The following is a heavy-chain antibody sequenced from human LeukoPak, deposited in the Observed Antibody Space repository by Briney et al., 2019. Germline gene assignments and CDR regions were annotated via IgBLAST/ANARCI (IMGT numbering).Heavy chain of an antibody. V-gene: IGHV3-30*04. CDR2: ISYDGSNK. CDR1: GFTFSSYA. D-gene: IGHD5-12*01. J-gene: IGHJ4*02. Sequence: PGGSLRLSCAASGFTFSSYAMHWVRQAPGKGLEWVAVISYDGSNKYYADSVKGRFTISRDNSKNTLYLQMNSLRAEDTAVYYCARDLSGYAPDGYWGQGTLVTVSS. CDR3: ARDLSGYAPDGY.